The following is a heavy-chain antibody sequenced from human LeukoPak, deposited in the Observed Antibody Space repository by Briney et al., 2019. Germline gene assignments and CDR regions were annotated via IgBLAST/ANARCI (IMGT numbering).Heavy chain of an antibody. CDR2: ISAGNGNT. CDR1: GYSFTDYG. J-gene: IGHJ6*04. CDR3: ARMEWNDFGDYYYYGMDV. Sequence: GASVKVSCKASGYSFTDYGVHWARQAPGQRLEWLGWISAGNGNTKYSQKFQGRVTITRDTSASTAYMELRGLRSEDTAVYYCARMEWNDFGDYYYYGMDVWGKGTTVTVSS. V-gene: IGHV1-3*01. D-gene: IGHD1-1*01.